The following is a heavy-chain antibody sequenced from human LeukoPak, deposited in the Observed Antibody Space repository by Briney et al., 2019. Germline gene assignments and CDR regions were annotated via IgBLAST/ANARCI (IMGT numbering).Heavy chain of an antibody. V-gene: IGHV1-69*05. D-gene: IGHD3-10*01. CDR2: IIPIFGTA. Sequence: SVKVSCKASGGTFSSYAISWVRQAPGQGLEWMGGIIPIFGTANYAQKFQGRVTITTDESTSTAYMELSSLRSGDTAVYYCARDYGSGSYPPIWGYFDYWGQGTLVTVSS. CDR3: ARDYGSGSYPPIWGYFDY. CDR1: GGTFSSYA. J-gene: IGHJ4*02.